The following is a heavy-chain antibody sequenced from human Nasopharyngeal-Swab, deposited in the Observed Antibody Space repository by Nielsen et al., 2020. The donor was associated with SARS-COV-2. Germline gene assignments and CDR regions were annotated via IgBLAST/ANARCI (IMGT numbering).Heavy chain of an antibody. J-gene: IGHJ5*02. CDR3: LRGMAGYGWFDP. V-gene: IGHV3-74*01. CDR2: INSDGSNT. D-gene: IGHD2-2*03. Sequence: ETLSLTCTASGFTFSAYWMYWVRQAPGKGLVWVSRINSDGSNTAYADSVKGRFSISRDNAKNTVYLQMNSLRDEDTAVYYCLRGMAGYGWFDPWGQGILVTVSS. CDR1: GFTFSAYW.